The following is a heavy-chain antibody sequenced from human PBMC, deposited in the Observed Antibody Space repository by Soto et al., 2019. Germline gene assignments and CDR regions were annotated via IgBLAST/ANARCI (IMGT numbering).Heavy chain of an antibody. Sequence: EVQLVESGGGLVQPGGSLRLSCAASGFTFSSYWMSWVRQAPGKGLEWVAHTKYGGSDRYYVDSVKGRFTIYRDNAQNSLYLQLNRLRVEDTAVYYCARAPRSGQYFDFWGRGTLVTVSS. CDR2: TKYGGSDR. CDR1: GFTFSSYW. CDR3: ARAPRSGQYFDF. V-gene: IGHV3-7*01. D-gene: IGHD3-10*01. J-gene: IGHJ2*01.